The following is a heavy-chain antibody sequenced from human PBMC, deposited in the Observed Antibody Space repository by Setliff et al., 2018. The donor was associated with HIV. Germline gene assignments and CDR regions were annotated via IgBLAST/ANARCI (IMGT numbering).Heavy chain of an antibody. CDR3: ARYRRCADYIDV. D-gene: IGHD1-26*01. CDR2: ISYTGNA. CDR1: GGSFSSNSYY. Sequence: SETLSLTCTVSGGSFSSNSYYWGWIRQPPGKGLAWIGSISYTGNAYNTPSLKSRVTISVDASKNQISLKLTSVTAADTATYYCARYRRCADYIDVWGKGTTVTVSS. J-gene: IGHJ6*03. V-gene: IGHV4-39*01.